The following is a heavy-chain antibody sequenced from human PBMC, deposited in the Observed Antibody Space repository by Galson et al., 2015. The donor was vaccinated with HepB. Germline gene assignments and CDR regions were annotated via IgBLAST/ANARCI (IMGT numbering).Heavy chain of an antibody. Sequence: SVKVSCKASGYTFTSYYMHWVRQAPGQGLEWMGIINPSGGSTSYAQKFQGRVTMTRDTSTSTVYMELSSLRSEDTAVYYCARDMDAGDGSYGTSFDYWGQGTLVTVSS. CDR3: ARDMDAGDGSYGTSFDY. CDR1: GYTFTSYY. CDR2: INPSGGST. V-gene: IGHV1-46*01. D-gene: IGHD1-26*01. J-gene: IGHJ4*02.